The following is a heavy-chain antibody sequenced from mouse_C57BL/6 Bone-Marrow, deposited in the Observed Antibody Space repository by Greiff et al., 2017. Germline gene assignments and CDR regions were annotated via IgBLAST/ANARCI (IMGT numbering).Heavy chain of an antibody. CDR1: GYTFTDHI. V-gene: IGHV1-11*01. J-gene: IGHJ4*01. CDR2: IYPVSGET. D-gene: IGHD4-1*01. Sequence: VHLVESGAELASPGASVTLSCKASGYTFTDHIMNWVKKRPGQGLEWIGRIYPVSGETNYNQKFMGKATFSVDRSSSTVYMVLNSLTSEDPAVYYFGRSGTAGAMDYCGQGTSVTVSS. CDR3: GRSGTAGAMDY.